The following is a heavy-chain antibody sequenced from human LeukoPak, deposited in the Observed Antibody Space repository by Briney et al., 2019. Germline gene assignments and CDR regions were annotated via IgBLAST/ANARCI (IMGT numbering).Heavy chain of an antibody. CDR1: GGTFSSYA. CDR3: ARGGHRRYYYTSGSAFDP. CDR2: INPSGGST. D-gene: IGHD3-10*01. J-gene: IGHJ5*02. Sequence: ASVKVSCKASGGTFSSYAISWVRQAPGQGLEWMGIINPSGGSTSYAQKFQGRVTMTRDMSTSTVYMELSSLRSDDTAVYYCARGGHRRYYYTSGSAFDPWGQGTLVTVSS. V-gene: IGHV1-46*01.